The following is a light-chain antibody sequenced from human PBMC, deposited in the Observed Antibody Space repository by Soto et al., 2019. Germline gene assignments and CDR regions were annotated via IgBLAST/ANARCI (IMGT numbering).Light chain of an antibody. V-gene: IGKV3-20*01. CDR1: QSVSSSY. CDR2: GAS. CDR3: QQYGSSPLT. Sequence: EIVLTQSPGTRSLSPGERATLSCMASQSVSSSYLAWYQQKPGQAPRLLIYGASSRAAGIPDSFSGSGSGTDFTLTLSRLEPEDFAVYYCQQYGSSPLTFGGGTKVEIK. J-gene: IGKJ4*01.